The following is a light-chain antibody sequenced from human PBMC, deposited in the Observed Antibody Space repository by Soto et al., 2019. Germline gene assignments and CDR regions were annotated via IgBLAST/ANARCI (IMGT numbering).Light chain of an antibody. J-gene: IGKJ4*01. CDR2: AAS. Sequence: DIQMTQSPSSVSASVGDRVTITCRASQGIVSWLAWDQQKPGKAPKLLIYAASNLQSGVPLRFSGSGSGTDFTLTISSLQPEDFATYYCQQTTSFPLTFGGGTKVEIK. V-gene: IGKV1-12*01. CDR1: QGIVSW. CDR3: QQTTSFPLT.